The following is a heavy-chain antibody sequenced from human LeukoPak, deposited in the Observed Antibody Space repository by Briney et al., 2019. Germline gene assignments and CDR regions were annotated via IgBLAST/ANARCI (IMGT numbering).Heavy chain of an antibody. CDR1: GITLSNYG. Sequence: GGSLRLSCAVSGITLSNYGMSRVLQAPGKGLEWVAGISDSGGRTNYADSVKGRFTISRDNPENTLYLQMNSLRAEDTAVYFCAKRGVVIRVILVGFHKEAYYFDSWGQGALVTVSS. D-gene: IGHD3-22*01. J-gene: IGHJ4*02. CDR2: ISDSGGRT. CDR3: AKRGVVIRVILVGFHKEAYYFDS. V-gene: IGHV3-23*01.